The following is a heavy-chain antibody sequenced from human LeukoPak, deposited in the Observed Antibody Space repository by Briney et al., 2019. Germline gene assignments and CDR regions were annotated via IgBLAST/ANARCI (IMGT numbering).Heavy chain of an antibody. Sequence: GASVKVSCKASGGTFSSYAISWVRQAPGQGLEWMGGIIPIFGTANYAQKFQGRVTITTDESTSTAYMELSSLRSEDTAVYYCAIERDGYNWGVGDRGGNWFDPWGQGTLVTVSS. CDR3: AIERDGYNWGVGDRGGNWFDP. V-gene: IGHV1-69*05. D-gene: IGHD5-24*01. J-gene: IGHJ5*02. CDR1: GGTFSSYA. CDR2: IIPIFGTA.